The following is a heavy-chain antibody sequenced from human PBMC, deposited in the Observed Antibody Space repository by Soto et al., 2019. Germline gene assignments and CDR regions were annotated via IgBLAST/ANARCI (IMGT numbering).Heavy chain of an antibody. J-gene: IGHJ5*02. CDR1: GGAISGYY. CDR3: ARGQRFSDSFDP. Sequence: SETLSLTCTVSGGAISGYYWTWIRQSAGKGLEWIGRIYSSGGTKYNPSLKSRVTMSLDTSKKQFSLRLSSVTAADTAVYYCARGQRFSDSFDPWGQGTLVTVYS. CDR2: IYSSGGT. D-gene: IGHD3-3*01. V-gene: IGHV4-4*07.